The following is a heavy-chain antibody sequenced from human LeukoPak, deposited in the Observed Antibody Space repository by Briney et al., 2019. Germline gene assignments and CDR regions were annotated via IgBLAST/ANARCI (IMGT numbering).Heavy chain of an antibody. CDR2: IIPIFGTA. CDR3: ARDNYYDSSGYRY. J-gene: IGHJ4*02. Sequence: ASVKVSCKASGYTFTSYGISWVRQAPGQGLEWMGGIIPIFGTANYAQKFQGRVTITADESTSTAYMELSSLRSEDTAVYYCARDNYYDSSGYRYWGQGTLVTVSS. CDR1: GYTFTSYG. V-gene: IGHV1-69*13. D-gene: IGHD3-22*01.